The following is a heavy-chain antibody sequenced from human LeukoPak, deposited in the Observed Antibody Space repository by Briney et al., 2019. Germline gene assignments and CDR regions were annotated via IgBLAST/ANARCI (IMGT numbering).Heavy chain of an antibody. CDR3: ANYGSGSYYNGPLWY. J-gene: IGHJ4*02. CDR1: GFTFSSYS. D-gene: IGHD3-10*01. Sequence: GGSLRLSCAASGFTFSSYSMNWVRQAPGKGLELVSSISSSSSYIYYADSVKGRFNISRDNAKNSLYLQMNSLRAEDTAVYYCANYGSGSYYNGPLWYWGQGTLVTVSS. CDR2: ISSSSSYI. V-gene: IGHV3-21*04.